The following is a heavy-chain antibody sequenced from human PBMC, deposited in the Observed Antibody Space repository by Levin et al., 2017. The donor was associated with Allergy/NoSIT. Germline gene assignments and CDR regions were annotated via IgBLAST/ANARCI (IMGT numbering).Heavy chain of an antibody. CDR2: ISAYKGNT. V-gene: IGHV1-18*01. Sequence: GESLKISCKASGYTFTSYGISWVRQAPGQGLEWMGWISAYKGNTNYAQKLQGRVTMTTDTSTSTAYMELRSLRSDDTAVYYCARAYDSSPTSRGDYYYGMDVWGQGTTVTVSS. CDR3: ARAYDSSPTSRGDYYYGMDV. D-gene: IGHD3-22*01. J-gene: IGHJ6*02. CDR1: GYTFTSYG.